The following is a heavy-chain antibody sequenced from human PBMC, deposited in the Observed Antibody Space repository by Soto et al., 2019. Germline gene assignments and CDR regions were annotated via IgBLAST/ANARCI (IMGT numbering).Heavy chain of an antibody. V-gene: IGHV3-74*01. J-gene: IGHJ4*02. CDR3: VKILQYSYGLPQ. CDR2: INSDGSST. CDR1: GFTFSNYW. D-gene: IGHD5-18*01. Sequence: PGGSLRLSCAASGFTFSNYWMHWVRQAPGKGLVWVSRINSDGSSTSYADSVKGRFTISRDNAKNTLYLQMNSLRAEDTAVYYCVKILQYSYGLPQWGQGTLVTVSA.